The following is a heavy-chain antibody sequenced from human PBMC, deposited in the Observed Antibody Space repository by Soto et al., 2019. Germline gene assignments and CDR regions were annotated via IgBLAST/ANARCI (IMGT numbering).Heavy chain of an antibody. CDR1: GYTFTNYA. J-gene: IGHJ4*02. V-gene: IGHV1-3*01. Sequence: QVQLVQSGAEVKKPGASVKVSCKASGYTFTNYAIDWVRQAPGQRLEWMGWINAGNGNTEYSQKFLGRVTITRDTSASTAYMQLSSLRSEDTAEYYCARDMGFGLSDYWGQGILVTVSS. D-gene: IGHD3-10*01. CDR3: ARDMGFGLSDY. CDR2: INAGNGNT.